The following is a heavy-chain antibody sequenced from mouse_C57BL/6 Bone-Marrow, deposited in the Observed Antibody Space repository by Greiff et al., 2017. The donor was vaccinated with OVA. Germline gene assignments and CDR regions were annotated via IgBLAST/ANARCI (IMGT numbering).Heavy chain of an antibody. J-gene: IGHJ4*01. CDR3: ARGITTVVATKDAMDY. CDR1: GFSLTSYG. D-gene: IGHD1-1*01. Sequence: VMLVESGPGLVQPSQSLSITCTVSGFSLTSYGVHWVRQSPGKGLEWLGVIWSGGSTDYNAAFISRLSISKDNSKSQVFFKMNSLQADDTAIYYCARGITTVVATKDAMDYWGQGTSVTVSS. CDR2: IWSGGST. V-gene: IGHV2-2*01.